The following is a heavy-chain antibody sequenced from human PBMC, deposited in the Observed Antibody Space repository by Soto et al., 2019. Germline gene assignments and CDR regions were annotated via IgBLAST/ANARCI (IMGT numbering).Heavy chain of an antibody. V-gene: IGHV4-59*01. D-gene: IGHD3-9*01. J-gene: IGHJ6*02. Sequence: QVQLQESGPGLVKPSETLSLTCTVSGGSISSYYWSWIRQPPGKGLEWIGYIYYSGSTNYNPSLKSRVTISVDTSKNHFSLKLSSVTAADTAVYYCARDSTGPYYYGMDVWGQGTTVTVSS. CDR2: IYYSGST. CDR1: GGSISSYY. CDR3: ARDSTGPYYYGMDV.